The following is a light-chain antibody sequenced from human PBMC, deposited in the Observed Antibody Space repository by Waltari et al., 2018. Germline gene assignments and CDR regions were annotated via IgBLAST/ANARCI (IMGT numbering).Light chain of an antibody. CDR3: QTGGHGTWV. V-gene: IGLV4-69*01. CDR2: VNSDGSH. Sequence: QLVLTQSPSASASLGASVKLTCPLSSGHSSTVIAWLQQQPEKGPRYLMKVNSDGSHRKGDEIPDRFSGSSSGAERYLTISNLQSEDEADYYCQTGGHGTWVFGGGTKLTVL. J-gene: IGLJ3*02. CDR1: SGHSSTV.